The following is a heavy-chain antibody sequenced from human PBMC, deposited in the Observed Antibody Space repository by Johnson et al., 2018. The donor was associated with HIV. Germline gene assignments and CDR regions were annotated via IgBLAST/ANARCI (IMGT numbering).Heavy chain of an antibody. D-gene: IGHD3-9*01. CDR2: ISYDGSNK. J-gene: IGHJ3*01. Sequence: QVQLVESGGGLVQPGGSLRLSCAASGFTFSSYWMHWVRQAPGKGLVWVAVISYDGSNKYYADSVKGRFTISRDNSKNTLYLQMNSLRAEDTAVYYCARGSRYTYDKDDAYLRQAFEFWGQGTMVTVSS. CDR1: GFTFSSYW. CDR3: ARGSRYTYDKDDAYLRQAFEF. V-gene: IGHV3-30*03.